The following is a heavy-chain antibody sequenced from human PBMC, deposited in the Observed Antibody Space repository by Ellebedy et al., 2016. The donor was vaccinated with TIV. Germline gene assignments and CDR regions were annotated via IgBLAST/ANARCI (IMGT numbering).Heavy chain of an antibody. Sequence: GESLKISCAASGFTFSSYAMSWVRQAPGKGLEWVSAISGSGGSTYYADSVKGRFTISRDNSKNTLYLQMNSLRAEDTAVYYCAKWLVAATLSRKYYYYGMDVWGQGTTVTVSS. CDR2: ISGSGGST. CDR3: AKWLVAATLSRKYYYYGMDV. J-gene: IGHJ6*02. V-gene: IGHV3-23*01. CDR1: GFTFSSYA. D-gene: IGHD2-15*01.